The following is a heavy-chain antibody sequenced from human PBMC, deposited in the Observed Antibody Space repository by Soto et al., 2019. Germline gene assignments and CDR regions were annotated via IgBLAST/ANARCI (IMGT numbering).Heavy chain of an antibody. CDR2: ISYDGSNK. V-gene: IGHV3-30*18. D-gene: IGHD5-12*01. J-gene: IGHJ6*03. CDR3: AKSSGSGYENYYYYMDV. Sequence: GGSLRLSCAAAGFTFSSYGRHWVRQAPGKGLEWVAVISYDGSNKYYADSVKGRFTISRDNSKNTLYLQMNSLRAEDTAVYYCAKSSGSGYENYYYYMDVWGKGTTVTVSS. CDR1: GFTFSSYG.